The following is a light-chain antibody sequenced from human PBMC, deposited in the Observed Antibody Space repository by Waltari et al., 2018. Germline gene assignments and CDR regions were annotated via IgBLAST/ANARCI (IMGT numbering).Light chain of an antibody. Sequence: EIVLTQSPGTLSLSPGERATLSCRASQGVGKYLAWYQQRPGQAPRLLLYHASIRATGIPDRFSGSGSGTDFSLTISRLEPEDFAVYYCQKYESLPATFGQGTTVEIK. CDR2: HAS. V-gene: IGKV3-20*01. J-gene: IGKJ1*01. CDR3: QKYESLPAT. CDR1: QGVGKY.